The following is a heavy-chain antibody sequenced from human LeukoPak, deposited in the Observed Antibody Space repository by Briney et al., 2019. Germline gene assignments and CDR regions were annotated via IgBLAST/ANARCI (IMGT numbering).Heavy chain of an antibody. Sequence: GGSLRLSCAPSGFTFSDYPMNWVRQAPGKGLEWVSNIRTSTEGANYAVYADSVQGRVTFSRDDAKNTLYLHMHSLRDDDTAVYYCARDQRYAFDYWGQGILVTVSS. V-gene: IGHV3-48*02. J-gene: IGHJ4*02. CDR3: ARDQRYAFDY. CDR1: GFTFSDYP. CDR2: IRTSTEGANYA. D-gene: IGHD3-9*01.